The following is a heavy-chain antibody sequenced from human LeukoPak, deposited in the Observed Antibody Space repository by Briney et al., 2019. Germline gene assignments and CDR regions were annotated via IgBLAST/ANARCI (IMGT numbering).Heavy chain of an antibody. D-gene: IGHD1-1*01. CDR3: ARGRYNSDHFDY. V-gene: IGHV4-59*01. J-gene: IGHJ4*02. CDR1: GGSIRSYY. Sequence: ASETLSFTCTVSGGSIRSYYWSWIRQPPGKGLEWIGHVYYSGSTDYNPSLKSRVTISVDTSKNQFSLRLSSGTAADTAVYYCARGRYNSDHFDYWGQGTLVTVSS. CDR2: VYYSGST.